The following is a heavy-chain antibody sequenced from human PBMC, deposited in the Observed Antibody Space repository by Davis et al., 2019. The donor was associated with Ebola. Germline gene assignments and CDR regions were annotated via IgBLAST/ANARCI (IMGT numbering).Heavy chain of an antibody. CDR1: GGSISSGGYY. Sequence: LRLSCTVSGGSISSGGYYWSWIRQHPGKGLEWIGYIYYSGSTYYNPSLKSRVTISVDTSKNQFSLKLSSVTAADTAVYYCARHTYYYDSSGPGGAFDIWGQGTMVTVSS. J-gene: IGHJ3*02. D-gene: IGHD3-22*01. V-gene: IGHV4-31*03. CDR2: IYYSGST. CDR3: ARHTYYYDSSGPGGAFDI.